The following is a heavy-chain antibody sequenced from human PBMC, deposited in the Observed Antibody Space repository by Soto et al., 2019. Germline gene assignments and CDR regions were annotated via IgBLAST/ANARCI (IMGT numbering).Heavy chain of an antibody. CDR3: AHRKRWAVVILFDY. CDR2: IYWDDDK. V-gene: IGHV2-5*02. CDR1: GFSLSTSGVG. J-gene: IGHJ4*02. Sequence: QITLKESGPTLVKPTQTLTLTCTFSGFSLSTSGVGVGWIRQPPGKALEWLALIYWDDDKRYSPSLKSRLTITKDTFKNQVVLTMTNMDPVDTATYYCAHRKRWAVVILFDYWGQGTLVTVSS. D-gene: IGHD3-22*01.